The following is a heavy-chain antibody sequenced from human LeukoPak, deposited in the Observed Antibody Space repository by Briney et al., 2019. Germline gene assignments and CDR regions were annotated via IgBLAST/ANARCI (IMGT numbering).Heavy chain of an antibody. Sequence: GGSLRLACAASGFTFSKYWMLWVRQAPGKGLESVSRINTDGTVTTYADSVKGRFTVSRDNADNTMFLQMNSVRDEDTAVYYCATKQWLAPPPDSWGQGTPVTVSS. CDR1: GFTFSKYW. CDR2: INTDGTVT. V-gene: IGHV3-74*01. J-gene: IGHJ4*02. CDR3: ATKQWLAPPPDS. D-gene: IGHD6-19*01.